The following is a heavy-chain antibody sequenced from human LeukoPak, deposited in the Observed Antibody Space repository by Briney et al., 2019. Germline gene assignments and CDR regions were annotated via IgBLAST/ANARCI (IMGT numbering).Heavy chain of an antibody. CDR2: ISGSGGST. Sequence: TGGSLRLSCAASGFTFSSYAMSWVRQAPGKGLEWVSAISGSGGSTYYADSVKGRFTISRDNSKNTPYLQMNSLRAEDTAVYYCAKDLEYSSSFFDYWGQGTLVTVSS. CDR3: AKDLEYSSSFFDY. CDR1: GFTFSSYA. V-gene: IGHV3-23*01. D-gene: IGHD6-6*01. J-gene: IGHJ4*02.